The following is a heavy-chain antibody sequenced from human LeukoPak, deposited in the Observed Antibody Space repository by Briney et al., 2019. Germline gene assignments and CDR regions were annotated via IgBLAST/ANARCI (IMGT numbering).Heavy chain of an antibody. V-gene: IGHV1-18*01. CDR1: GYTFTSYG. D-gene: IGHD1-26*01. CDR2: ISAYNGNT. J-gene: IGHJ4*02. Sequence: ASVKVSCKASGYTFTSYGMSWVRQAPGHRLEWMGWISAYNGNTNYAQKLQGRVTMTTDTSTSTAYMELRSLRSDDTAVYYCARDLFGPGATNFDYWGQGTLVTVSS. CDR3: ARDLFGPGATNFDY.